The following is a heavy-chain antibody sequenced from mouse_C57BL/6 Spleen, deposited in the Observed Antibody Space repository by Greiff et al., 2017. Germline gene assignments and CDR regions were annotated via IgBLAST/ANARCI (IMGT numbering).Heavy chain of an antibody. J-gene: IGHJ2*01. V-gene: IGHV1-64*01. CDR3: ARSYGNYLDY. CDR1: GYTFTSYW. Sequence: QVQLQQPGAELVKPGASVKLSCTASGYTFTSYWMHWVKQRPGQGLEWIGMIHPIRCSTNYNEKFKSKATLTVDKSTSKAYMQLSSLTSEDSAVYYCARSYGNYLDYWGQGTTLTVSS. D-gene: IGHD2-1*01. CDR2: IHPIRCST.